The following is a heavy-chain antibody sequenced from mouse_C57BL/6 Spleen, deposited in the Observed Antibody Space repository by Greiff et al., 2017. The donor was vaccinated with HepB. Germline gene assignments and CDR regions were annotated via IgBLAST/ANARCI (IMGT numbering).Heavy chain of an antibody. J-gene: IGHJ3*01. D-gene: IGHD1-1*01. CDR3: ASPVFSTVTAY. V-gene: IGHV1-64*01. CDR2: IHPNSGST. CDR1: GYTFTSYW. Sequence: QVQLQQSGAELVKPGASVKLSCKASGYTFTSYWMHWVKQRPGQGLEWIGMIHPNSGSTNYNEKFKSKATLTVDKSSSTAYMQLSSLTSEDSAVYYCASPVFSTVTAYWGQGTLVTVSA.